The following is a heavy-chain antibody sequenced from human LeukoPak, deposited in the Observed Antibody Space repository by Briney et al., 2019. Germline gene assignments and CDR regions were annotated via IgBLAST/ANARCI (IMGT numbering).Heavy chain of an antibody. D-gene: IGHD3-22*01. CDR3: ARDPLPYYYDSSGLD. V-gene: IGHV3-21*01. J-gene: IGHJ4*02. Sequence: GGSLRLSCAASGFTFSSYWMSWVRQAPGKGLEWVSSISSSSSYIYYADSVKGRFTISRDNAKNSLYLQMNSLRAEDTAVYYCARDPLPYYYDSSGLDWGQGTLVTVSS. CDR1: GFTFSSYW. CDR2: ISSSSSYI.